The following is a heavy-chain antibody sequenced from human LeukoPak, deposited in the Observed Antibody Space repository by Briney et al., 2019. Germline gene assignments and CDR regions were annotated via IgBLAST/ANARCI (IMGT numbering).Heavy chain of an antibody. CDR1: GFTFGYYW. CDR3: AKTGYSSSQEFDY. D-gene: IGHD6-6*01. Sequence: GGSLRLSCAASGFTFGYYWMHWVRQAPGEGLVWVSRINSDGNNTTYADSVKGRFTISRDNAKNTLSLQMNSLRAEDTAVYYCAKTGYSSSQEFDYWGQGTLVTVSS. V-gene: IGHV3-74*01. J-gene: IGHJ4*02. CDR2: INSDGNNT.